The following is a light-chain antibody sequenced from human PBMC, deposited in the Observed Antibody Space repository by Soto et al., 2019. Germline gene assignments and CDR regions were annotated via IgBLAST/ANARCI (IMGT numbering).Light chain of an antibody. Sequence: DIVLTQTPLSSPVTLGQPASISCRSSQSLVHSDGNTYFDWLQQRPGQPTRLLIYKSSKGFPGVPDIISGSGARTYFPIKSSMVAAEDVGVYYYMQATQPFTFGQGTKLEIK. CDR2: KSS. CDR1: QSLVHSDGNTY. V-gene: IGKV2-24*01. CDR3: MQATQPFT. J-gene: IGKJ2*01.